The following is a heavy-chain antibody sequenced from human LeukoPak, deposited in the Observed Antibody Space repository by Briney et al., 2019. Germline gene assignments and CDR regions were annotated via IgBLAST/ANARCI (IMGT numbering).Heavy chain of an antibody. V-gene: IGHV3-23*01. Sequence: GGSLRLSCAASGFTFSSYAMSWVRQAPGKGLEWVSAISASGVSTYYADSVKGRFTISRDDSKNTLYLQMNSLRADDTAVYYCAKRGSDYCFDYWGQGTLVTVSS. CDR2: ISASGVST. J-gene: IGHJ4*02. D-gene: IGHD3-16*01. CDR3: AKRGSDYCFDY. CDR1: GFTFSSYA.